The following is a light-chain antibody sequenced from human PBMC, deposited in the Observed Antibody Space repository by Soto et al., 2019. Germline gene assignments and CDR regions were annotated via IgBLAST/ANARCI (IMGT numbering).Light chain of an antibody. V-gene: IGKV1-5*03. Sequence: DIQMTQSPSTLSAFVGDRVTITCRASQSINTWLAWYQQKPGKAPKVLIYKASSLESGVPSRFSGSGSGTEFTLTISRLQPADCAIYYCQQYNSYSWTFGQGTKV. CDR3: QQYNSYSWT. CDR1: QSINTW. J-gene: IGKJ1*01. CDR2: KAS.